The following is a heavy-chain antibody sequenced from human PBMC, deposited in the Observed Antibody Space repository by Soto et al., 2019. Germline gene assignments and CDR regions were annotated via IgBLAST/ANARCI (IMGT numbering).Heavy chain of an antibody. CDR2: IDPSDGTT. V-gene: IGHV1-46*01. J-gene: IGHJ6*02. CDR3: ARGGYSSTWSNLLDRSGLDV. CDR1: GYAFTTYH. D-gene: IGHD6-13*01. Sequence: GASVKVSCKASGYAFTTYHMHWVRQAPGQGLEWMGMIDPSDGTTTYAQKFQGRVTITAGTSTYTVYMELSGLRSGDKAVYYCARGGYSSTWSNLLDRSGLDVWGQGTTVTVSS.